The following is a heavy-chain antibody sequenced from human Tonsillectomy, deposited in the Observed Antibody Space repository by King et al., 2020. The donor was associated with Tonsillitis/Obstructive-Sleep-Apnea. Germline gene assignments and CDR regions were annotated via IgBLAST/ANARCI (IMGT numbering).Heavy chain of an antibody. CDR2: ISPGDSDT. J-gene: IGHJ6*03. CDR1: GYSFTSYL. Sequence: QLVQSGAEVKKPGESLKISCKGSGYSFTSYLIGWVRQMPGKGLEWMGIISPGDSDTRYSPSFQGQVTISADKSISTAYLQWSSLKASDTAMYYCAGGVDHLVVPAANYCYYMDVLGKGTTVTVSS. V-gene: IGHV5-51*01. D-gene: IGHD2-2*01. CDR3: AGGVDHLVVPAANYCYYMDV.